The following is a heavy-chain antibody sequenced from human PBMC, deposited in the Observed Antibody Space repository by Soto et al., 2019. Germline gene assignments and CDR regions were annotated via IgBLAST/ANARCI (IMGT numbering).Heavy chain of an antibody. Sequence: QVQLVQSGAEVKKPGASVKVSCKASGYTFTSYDINWVRQATGQGLEWMGWMNPNSGNTGYAQKFQGRVTMTRNTSISTAYMELSSLRSEDTAVYYCARGIEVPAAHDPYYYYGMDVWGQGTTVTVSS. CDR3: ARGIEVPAAHDPYYYYGMDV. CDR2: MNPNSGNT. CDR1: GYTFTSYD. V-gene: IGHV1-8*01. J-gene: IGHJ6*02. D-gene: IGHD2-2*01.